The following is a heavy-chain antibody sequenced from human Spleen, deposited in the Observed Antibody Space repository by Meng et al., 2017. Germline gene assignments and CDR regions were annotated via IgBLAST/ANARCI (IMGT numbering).Heavy chain of an antibody. V-gene: IGHV3-48*03. CDR3: ARLTFGYGSYYFDY. D-gene: IGHD3-10*01. Sequence: GGSLRLSCAASGFTFSSYEMNWVRQAPGKGLEWVSYISSSGSTIYYADSVKGRFTISRDNAKNSLYLQMNSLRAEDTAVYYCARLTFGYGSYYFDYWGRGTLVTVSS. CDR1: GFTFSSYE. J-gene: IGHJ4*02. CDR2: ISSSGSTI.